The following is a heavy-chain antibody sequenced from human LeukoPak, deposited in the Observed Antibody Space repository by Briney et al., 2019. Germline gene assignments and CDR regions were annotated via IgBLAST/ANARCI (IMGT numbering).Heavy chain of an antibody. CDR2: IKQDGSEK. V-gene: IGHV3-7*01. Sequence: GGSLRLSCAASGFTFSSYWMSWVRQAPGKGLEWVANIKQDGSEKYYVDSVEGRFTISRDNAKNSLYLQMNSLRAEDTAVYYCARSHPDWYFDYWGQGTLVTVSS. CDR1: GFTFSSYW. D-gene: IGHD3-9*01. CDR3: ARSHPDWYFDY. J-gene: IGHJ4*02.